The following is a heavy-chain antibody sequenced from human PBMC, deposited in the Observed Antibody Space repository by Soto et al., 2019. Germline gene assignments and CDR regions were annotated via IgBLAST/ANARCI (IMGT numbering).Heavy chain of an antibody. Sequence: ETLSLTLTVSGSAISSSSSYWGGIRQPPGKGLEGIGSIYYSGSTYHNPSLKSRVTISVDTSKHQLSLKLSSVTAADTAGYYCARPGPGMDVWGQGTTVTVSS. J-gene: IGHJ6*02. V-gene: IGHV4-39*01. D-gene: IGHD7-27*01. CDR3: ARPGPGMDV. CDR1: GSAISSSSSY. CDR2: IYYSGST.